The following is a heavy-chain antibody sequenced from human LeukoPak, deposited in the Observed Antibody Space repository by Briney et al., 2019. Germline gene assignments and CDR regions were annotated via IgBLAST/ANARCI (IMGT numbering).Heavy chain of an antibody. D-gene: IGHD3-3*01. V-gene: IGHV4-38-2*02. CDR1: GYSISSGYY. CDR3: ARGWGSYDFWSGYYTRDYYYYMDV. CDR2: IYHSGST. J-gene: IGHJ6*03. Sequence: PSETLSLTCTVSGYSISSGYYWGWIRQPPGKGLEWIGSIYHSGSTYYNPSLKSRVTISVDTSKNQFSLKLSSVTAADTAVYYCARGWGSYDFWSGYYTRDYYYYMDVWGKGTTVTVSS.